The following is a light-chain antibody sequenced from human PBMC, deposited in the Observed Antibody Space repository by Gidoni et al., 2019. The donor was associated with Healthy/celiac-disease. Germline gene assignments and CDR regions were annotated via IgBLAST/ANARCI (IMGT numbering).Light chain of an antibody. Sequence: DIVMSQSPPSLPVTPGEPASISCRSSQSLLHSNGYNYLDWYLQKPGQSPQLLIYLGSNRASGVPDRFSGSGSGTDFTLKISRVEAEDVGVYYCMQALQTSWTFXXXTKVEIK. CDR1: QSLLHSNGYNY. V-gene: IGKV2-28*01. CDR3: MQALQTSWT. CDR2: LGS. J-gene: IGKJ1*01.